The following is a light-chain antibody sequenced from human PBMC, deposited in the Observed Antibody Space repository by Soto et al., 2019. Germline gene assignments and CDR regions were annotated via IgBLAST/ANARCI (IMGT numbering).Light chain of an antibody. Sequence: DIQMTQSPSTLSASVGDRVTITCRASQSITTWLAWYQQKPGQAPKLMIYDAPSLYSGVPSRFSGSGSGTEFTLTIRSLQPDDFAPYYCPQYNAYEPFGQGKKVEI. J-gene: IGKJ1*01. CDR1: QSITTW. CDR3: PQYNAYEP. CDR2: DAP. V-gene: IGKV1-5*01.